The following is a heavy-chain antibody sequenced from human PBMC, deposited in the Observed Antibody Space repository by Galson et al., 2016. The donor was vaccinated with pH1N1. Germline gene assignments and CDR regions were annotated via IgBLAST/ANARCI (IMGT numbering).Heavy chain of an antibody. CDR2: IYPSDSDT. V-gene: IGHV5-51*01. Sequence: QSGAEVKKPGKSLKISCKGSGYSFTNYWIGWVRQMPGKGLEWMGIIYPSDSDTRYSPSLQGQVTISADKSISTAYLQWSSLKAPDTAIYYCARGSGSPDSYYYYGMDVWGQGTTVTVSS. J-gene: IGHJ6*02. D-gene: IGHD3-10*01. CDR1: GYSFTNYW. CDR3: ARGSGSPDSYYYYGMDV.